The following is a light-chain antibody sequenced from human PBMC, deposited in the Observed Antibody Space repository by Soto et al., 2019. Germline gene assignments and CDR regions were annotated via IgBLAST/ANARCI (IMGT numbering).Light chain of an antibody. CDR3: QQYNNYPWT. J-gene: IGKJ1*01. CDR1: QNINRR. V-gene: IGKV1-5*01. Sequence: DIQMTQSPSTLSASVGDRVTITCRASQNINRRLAWYQQKPGKAPNLLIYDASSLESGVPARFSGGGSGTEFTLTISSLKPDDFSTFYCQQYNNYPWTLGQGTKVDIK. CDR2: DAS.